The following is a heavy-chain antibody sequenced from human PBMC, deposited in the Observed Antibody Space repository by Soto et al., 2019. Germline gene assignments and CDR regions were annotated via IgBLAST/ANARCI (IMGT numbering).Heavy chain of an antibody. V-gene: IGHV4-30-4*01. CDR1: GGSISSGDYY. Sequence: QVQLQESGPGLVKPSQTLSLTCTVSGGSISSGDYYWSWIRQPPGKGLEWIGYIYYSGSTYYNPSLKSRVTISVDTSKNQFSLKLSSVTAADTAVYYCAREIARRDILTGYPVNWFDPWGQGTLVTVSS. D-gene: IGHD3-9*01. CDR3: AREIARRDILTGYPVNWFDP. CDR2: IYYSGST. J-gene: IGHJ5*02.